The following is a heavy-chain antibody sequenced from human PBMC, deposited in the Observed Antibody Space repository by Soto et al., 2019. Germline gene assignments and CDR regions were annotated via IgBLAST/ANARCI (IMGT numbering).Heavy chain of an antibody. CDR1: GGSISSGDYY. V-gene: IGHV4-30-4*01. CDR2: IYYSGST. J-gene: IGHJ4*02. D-gene: IGHD3-22*01. Sequence: PSETLSLTCTVSGGSISSGDYYWSWIRQPPGKGLEWIGYIYYSGSTYYNPSLKSRVTISVDTSKNQSSLKLSSVTAADTAVYYCARDGNYYDSSGYLDYWGQGTLVTVSS. CDR3: ARDGNYYDSSGYLDY.